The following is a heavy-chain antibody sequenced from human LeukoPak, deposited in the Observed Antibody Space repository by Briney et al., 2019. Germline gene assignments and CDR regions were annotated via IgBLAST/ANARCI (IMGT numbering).Heavy chain of an antibody. CDR2: IYYSGST. Sequence: SETLSLTCTVSGGSISSYYWSWIRQPPGKGLEWVGYIYYSGSTNYNPSLKSRVTISVDTSKNQFSLKLSSVTAADTAVYYCASYSYYYDSSGYFDYWGQGTLVTVSS. D-gene: IGHD3-22*01. CDR1: GGSISSYY. V-gene: IGHV4-59*01. CDR3: ASYSYYYDSSGYFDY. J-gene: IGHJ4*02.